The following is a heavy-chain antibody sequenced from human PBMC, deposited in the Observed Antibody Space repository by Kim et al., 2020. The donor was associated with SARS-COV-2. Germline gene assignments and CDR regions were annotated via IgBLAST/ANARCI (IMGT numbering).Heavy chain of an antibody. V-gene: IGHV4-59*13. CDR3: AGSRGRKITGTTRSHFYYELDV. D-gene: IGHD1-1*01. CDR2: TYFTEST. Sequence: SETLSLTCSVSGASISGYFWTWIRQPPGKGLEWIGQTYFTESTNYNPSLQSRVTISIDPSNNHFSLEVTSVTAADTAVYYCAGSRGRKITGTTRSHFYYELDVWGLGTTVTVSS. J-gene: IGHJ6*02. CDR1: GASISGYF.